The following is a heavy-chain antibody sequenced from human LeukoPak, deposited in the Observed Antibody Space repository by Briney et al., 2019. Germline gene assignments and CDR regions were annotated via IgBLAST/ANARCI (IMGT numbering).Heavy chain of an antibody. CDR1: GGSISSYY. D-gene: IGHD6-13*01. CDR3: ARDGDPSWYKLLRATNWFDP. CDR2: IYSRGST. Sequence: SETLSLTCTASGGSISSYYWSWIRQPAGKGLEWIGRIYSRGSTNYNPSLKSRVTMSVDTSKNQFSLKLSSVTAEDTAVYYCARDGDPSWYKLLRATNWFDPWGQGTLVTVSS. J-gene: IGHJ5*02. V-gene: IGHV4-4*07.